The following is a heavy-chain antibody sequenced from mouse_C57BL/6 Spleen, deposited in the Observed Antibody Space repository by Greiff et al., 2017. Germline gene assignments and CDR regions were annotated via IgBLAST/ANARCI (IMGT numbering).Heavy chain of an antibody. Sequence: EVKLVESGGGLVKPGGSLQLSCAASGFTFSSYALSWVRQTPEKRLEWVATISDGGSYTYYPDNVKGRFTIARDNAKNNLYLQMSHLKAEDTAMYYCAREKGYYFDYWGQGTTLKGSS. CDR2: ISDGGSYT. J-gene: IGHJ2*01. CDR3: AREKGYYFDY. V-gene: IGHV5-4*01. D-gene: IGHD3-3*01. CDR1: GFTFSSYA.